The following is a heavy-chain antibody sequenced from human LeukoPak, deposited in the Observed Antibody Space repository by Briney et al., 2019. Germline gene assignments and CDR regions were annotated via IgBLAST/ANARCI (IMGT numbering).Heavy chain of an antibody. CDR3: ARDYQGFGVAVAATLRYFDY. J-gene: IGHJ4*02. CDR2: MNPNCGNT. D-gene: IGHD2-15*01. CDR1: GYTFTSYD. V-gene: IGHV1-8*01. Sequence: GASVKVSCKASGYTFTSYDINWVRQAPGQGLEWMGWMNPNCGNTGYAQKFQGRVTMTRNTSISTAYMELSSLRSEDTAVYYCARDYQGFGVAVAATLRYFDYWGQGTLVTVSS.